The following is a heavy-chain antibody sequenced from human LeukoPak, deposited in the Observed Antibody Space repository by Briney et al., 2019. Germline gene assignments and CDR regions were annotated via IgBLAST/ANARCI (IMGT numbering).Heavy chain of an antibody. J-gene: IGHJ4*02. V-gene: IGHV3-23*01. CDR1: ASTFSSYA. CDR3: ASNYYGSGSYYNADDY. D-gene: IGHD3-10*01. CDR2: LSGTGGNT. Sequence: GGSLTLSCAASASTFSSYAMAWVRQAPGKGLEWVATLSGTGGNTYYADPVRGRFTIPRTNSKTSLYLQMNSLRAEDTAVYYCASNYYGSGSYYNADDYWGQGTLVTVS.